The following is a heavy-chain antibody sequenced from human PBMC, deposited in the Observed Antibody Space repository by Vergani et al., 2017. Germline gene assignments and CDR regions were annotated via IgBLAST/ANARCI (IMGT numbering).Heavy chain of an antibody. V-gene: IGHV4-61*02. Sequence: QVQLQESGPGLVRPSQTLSLTCTVSGGSISSGSYYWSWFRQPAGKGLEWIGRFYTGGGASYNPSLKSRVTISVDTSKNQFSLQLSSVTAADTAVYYCARDPLYSTTWPFLLLDMDVWGQGTTVTVSS. CDR2: FYTGGGA. CDR1: GGSISSGSYY. CDR3: ARDPLYSTTWPFLLLDMDV. J-gene: IGHJ6*02. D-gene: IGHD6-13*01.